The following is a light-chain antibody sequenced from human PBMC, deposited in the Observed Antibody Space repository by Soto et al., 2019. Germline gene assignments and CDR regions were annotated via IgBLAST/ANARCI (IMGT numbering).Light chain of an antibody. V-gene: IGKV3-20*01. CDR1: LSVSSSS. J-gene: IGKJ2*01. Sequence: DIVLTQSPGTLSLSPGERATLSCRASLSVSSSSLAWYQQKPGQTPRLLIYGASTRATGIPDRFSGSGSGTDFTLTSSRLEPEDFAVYYCQHYGNSLYTFGPGTKLEIK. CDR3: QHYGNSLYT. CDR2: GAS.